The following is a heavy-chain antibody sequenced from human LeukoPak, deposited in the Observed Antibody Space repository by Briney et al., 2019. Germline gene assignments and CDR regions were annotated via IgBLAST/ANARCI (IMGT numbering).Heavy chain of an antibody. Sequence: GGSLRLSCATSGFTFDDYGMSWVRKVSGKGLDRVSSINWNAGSTTYADSVKGRFTISRDNANNSLYLQMNSLRAEDTALYYCARVMYHDSGSYYQYFHHWGQGTPVTVSS. CDR3: ARVMYHDSGSYYQYFHH. CDR1: GFTFDDYG. CDR2: INWNAGST. V-gene: IGHV3-20*04. D-gene: IGHD3-10*01. J-gene: IGHJ4*02.